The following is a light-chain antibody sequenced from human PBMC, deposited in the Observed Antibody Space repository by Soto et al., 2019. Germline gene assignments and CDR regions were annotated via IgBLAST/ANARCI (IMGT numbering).Light chain of an antibody. CDR2: DAS. CDR3: QQHSTWPPLT. CDR1: QSVSSY. J-gene: IGKJ4*01. V-gene: IGKV3-11*01. Sequence: EIVLTQSPATLSLSPGERATLSCRASQSVSSYLAWYQQKPGQAPRLLIYDASTRATGIPARFSGSGSGTDFTLTISSLEPEDFAVYYCQQHSTWPPLTFGGGTKVDIK.